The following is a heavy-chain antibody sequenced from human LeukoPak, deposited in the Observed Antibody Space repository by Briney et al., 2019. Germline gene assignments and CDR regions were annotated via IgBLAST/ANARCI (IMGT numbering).Heavy chain of an antibody. J-gene: IGHJ5*02. Sequence: SVKVSCKASGGTFISYAISWVRQAPGQGLEWMGGIIPIFGTANYAQKFQGRVTITADESTSTAYMELSSLRSEDTAVYYCARDREATYYYGSGSPNWFDPWGQGTLVTVSS. V-gene: IGHV1-69*13. CDR2: IIPIFGTA. CDR1: GGTFISYA. D-gene: IGHD3-10*01. CDR3: ARDREATYYYGSGSPNWFDP.